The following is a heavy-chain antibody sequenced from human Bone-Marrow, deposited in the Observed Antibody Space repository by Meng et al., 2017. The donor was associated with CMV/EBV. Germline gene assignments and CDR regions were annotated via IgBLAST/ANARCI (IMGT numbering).Heavy chain of an antibody. V-gene: IGHV1-69*05. CDR2: IIPIFGTA. CDR3: ARDSVRSITIFGVVGGWFDP. D-gene: IGHD3-3*01. CDR1: GGTFSSYA. J-gene: IGHJ5*02. Sequence: SVKVSCKASGGTFSSYAISWVRQAPGQGLEWMGGIIPIFGTANYAQKFQGRVTITTDESTGTAYMELSSLRSEDTAVYYCARDSVRSITIFGVVGGWFDPWGQGTLVTVSS.